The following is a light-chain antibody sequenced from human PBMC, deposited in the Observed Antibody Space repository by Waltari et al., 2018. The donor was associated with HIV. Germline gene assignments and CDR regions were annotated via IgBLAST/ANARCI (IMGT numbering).Light chain of an antibody. CDR1: QKIGTY. Sequence: IQMTQSQNSLSASVGGTVTFTCRSSQKIGTYVNWYQHTSGRPPRLLIFSASSLQRGVSSRFSGRGSGTDFTLTINNLQPEDFATYYCEQSYDFPRTFGQGTTVE. V-gene: IGKV1-39*01. CDR3: EQSYDFPRT. CDR2: SAS. J-gene: IGKJ1*01.